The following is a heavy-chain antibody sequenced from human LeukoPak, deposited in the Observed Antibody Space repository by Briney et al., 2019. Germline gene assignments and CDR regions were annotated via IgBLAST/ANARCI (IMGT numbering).Heavy chain of an antibody. D-gene: IGHD2-2*01. Sequence: SETLSLTCTVSGGSISSSSYYWGWIRQPPGKGLEWIGSIYYSGSTYYNPSLKSRVTISVDTSKNQFSLKLSSVTAADTAVYYCARVVPAAHYYSYNMEVGGKGTTVT. J-gene: IGHJ6*03. CDR2: IYYSGST. V-gene: IGHV4-39*01. CDR3: ARVVPAAHYYSYNMEV. CDR1: GGSISSSSYY.